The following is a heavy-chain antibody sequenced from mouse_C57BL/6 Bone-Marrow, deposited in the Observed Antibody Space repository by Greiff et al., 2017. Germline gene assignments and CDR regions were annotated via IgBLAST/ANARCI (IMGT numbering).Heavy chain of an antibody. Sequence: VKVEASGGGLVQPGGSMPLSCAASGFSFRDAWLDWVRQSPEMGLEWVAEIRNKANNHATYYAESVKGRFTISRDDSKSSVYLQMNSLRAEDTGIYYCTKDGTGAYWGQGTLVTVSA. CDR1: GFSFRDAW. J-gene: IGHJ3*01. V-gene: IGHV6-6*01. CDR3: TKDGTGAY. CDR2: IRNKANNHAT. D-gene: IGHD4-1*01.